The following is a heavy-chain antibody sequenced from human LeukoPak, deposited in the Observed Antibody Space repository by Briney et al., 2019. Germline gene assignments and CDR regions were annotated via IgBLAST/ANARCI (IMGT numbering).Heavy chain of an antibody. J-gene: IGHJ3*02. D-gene: IGHD3-22*01. CDR2: MNPNSGNT. V-gene: IGHV1-8*03. CDR3: ARDYGDYYDSSGYPLPPEHDAFDI. CDR1: GYTFTSYD. Sequence: ASVKVSCKASGYTFTSYDINWVRQATGQGLEWMGWMNPNSGNTGYAQKFQGRVTITRNTSISTAYMELSSLRSDDTAVYYCARDYGDYYDSSGYPLPPEHDAFDIWGQGTMVTVSS.